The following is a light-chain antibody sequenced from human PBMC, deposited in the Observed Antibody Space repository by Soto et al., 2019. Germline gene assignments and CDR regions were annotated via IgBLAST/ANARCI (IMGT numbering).Light chain of an antibody. Sequence: SQSPSSLSSSLVDIVTITFRASQDISSYLAWYQQEPGKAPKLLIYAASSLQSGVPSRFSGSGSGTDFTLTISSLQPEDFATYYCQQSYSTPWPFAEGTKADIK. CDR2: AAS. V-gene: IGKV1-39*01. CDR1: QDISSY. J-gene: IGKJ1*01. CDR3: QQSYSTPWP.